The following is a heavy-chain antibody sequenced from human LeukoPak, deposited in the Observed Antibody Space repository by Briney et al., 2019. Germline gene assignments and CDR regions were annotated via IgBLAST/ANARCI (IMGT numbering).Heavy chain of an antibody. CDR3: AKPNSGYYYSHAFDI. J-gene: IGHJ3*02. CDR1: GFTFSSYA. D-gene: IGHD3-22*01. V-gene: IGHV3-23*01. CDR2: ISGSGGST. Sequence: GGSLRLSCAASGFTFSSYAMSWVRQAPGKGLEWVSAISGSGGSTYYADSVKGRFTISRDNSKNTLYLQMSSLRAEDTAVYYCAKPNSGYYYSHAFDIWGQGTMVTVSS.